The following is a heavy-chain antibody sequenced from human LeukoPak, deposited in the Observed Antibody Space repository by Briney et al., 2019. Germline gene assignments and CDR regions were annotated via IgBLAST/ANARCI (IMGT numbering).Heavy chain of an antibody. V-gene: IGHV3-74*01. CDR1: GFTFINYL. CDR3: ARDSAECTGCHCYLVN. J-gene: IGHJ4*02. Sequence: GGSLRLSCAASGFTFINYLMHWVRQAPGKGLLWVPRINSDGSRTTYADSVKGRFTISRDNAKNTLYLEMNSMRAEETDVYYCARDSAECTGCHCYLVNWGQGNLVIVSS. D-gene: IGHD2-8*02. CDR2: INSDGSRT.